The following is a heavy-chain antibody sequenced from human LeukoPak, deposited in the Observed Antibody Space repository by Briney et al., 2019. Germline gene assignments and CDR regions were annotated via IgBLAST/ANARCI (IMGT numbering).Heavy chain of an antibody. CDR1: GYTFTSYD. CDR2: MNPNSGNT. CDR3: AKDPRDISTGNYDEFDI. Sequence: ASVKVSCKASGYTFTSYDINWVRQATGQGLEWMGWMNPNSGNTGYAQKFQGRVTITRNTSISTAYMELSSLRSEDTTVYYCAKDPRDISTGNYDEFDIWGQGTMVTVSS. D-gene: IGHD3-9*01. J-gene: IGHJ3*02. V-gene: IGHV1-8*03.